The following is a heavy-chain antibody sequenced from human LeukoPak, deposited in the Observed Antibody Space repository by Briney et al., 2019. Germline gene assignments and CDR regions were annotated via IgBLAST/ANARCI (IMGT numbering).Heavy chain of an antibody. CDR3: ARPIYSSSSLVFRY. Sequence: PGGSLRLSCAASGFTFSSYSMNWVRQAPGKGLEWVSYISSSGSTIYYADSVKGRFTISRDNAKNSLYLQMNSLRAEDTAVYYCARPIYSSSSLVFRYWGQGTLVTVSS. J-gene: IGHJ4*02. CDR1: GFTFSSYS. CDR2: ISSSGSTI. V-gene: IGHV3-48*04. D-gene: IGHD6-6*01.